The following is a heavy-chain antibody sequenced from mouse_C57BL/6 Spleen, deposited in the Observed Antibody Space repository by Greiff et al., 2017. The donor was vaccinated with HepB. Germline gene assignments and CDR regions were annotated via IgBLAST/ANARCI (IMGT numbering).Heavy chain of an antibody. CDR2: ISSGSSTI. D-gene: IGHD2-4*01. J-gene: IGHJ4*01. Sequence: EVKLVESGGGLVKPGGSLKLSCAASGFTFSDYGMHWVRQAPEKGLEWVAYISSGSSTIYYADTVKGRFTISRDNAKNTLFLQMTSLRSEDTAMYYCARATYYDYDVRAMDYWGQGTSVTVSS. CDR1: GFTFSDYG. CDR3: ARATYYDYDVRAMDY. V-gene: IGHV5-17*01.